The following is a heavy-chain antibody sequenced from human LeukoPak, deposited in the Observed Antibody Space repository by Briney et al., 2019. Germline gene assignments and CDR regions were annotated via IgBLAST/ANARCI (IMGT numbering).Heavy chain of an antibody. D-gene: IGHD3-3*01. J-gene: IGHJ4*02. CDR3: ARDPLPSGYLDY. V-gene: IGHV3-23*01. CDR1: GFTFSSYG. CDR2: ISGSGGNT. Sequence: PGGSLRLSCAASGFTFSSYGLSWVRQAPGKGLEWVSTISGSGGNTYYADSVKGRFTISRDNSKNTLYLQMNSLRAEDTAVYYCARDPLPSGYLDYWGQGTLVTVSS.